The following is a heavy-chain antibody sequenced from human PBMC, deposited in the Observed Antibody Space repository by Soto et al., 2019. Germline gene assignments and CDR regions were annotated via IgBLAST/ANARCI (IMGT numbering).Heavy chain of an antibody. CDR2: IFHNGDT. CDR3: ATRSPVAPY. J-gene: IGHJ4*02. Sequence: QVHLQESGPGLVKPSGTLSLTCTVSGVSTSAAQWWTWVRQPPGKGLEWIGEIFHNGDTNYNPSLKSRVTISLDKSNNQFSLVLNSVTTAETAVYYCATRSPVAPYWGQGTLVIVSS. D-gene: IGHD2-2*01. CDR1: GVSTSAAQW. V-gene: IGHV4-4*02.